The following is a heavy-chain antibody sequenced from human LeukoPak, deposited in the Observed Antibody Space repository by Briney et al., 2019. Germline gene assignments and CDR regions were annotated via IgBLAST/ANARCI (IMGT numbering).Heavy chain of an antibody. CDR2: IYYSGST. CDR3: ARDVLAAPGTFDY. V-gene: IGHV4-39*07. CDR1: GGSISSSSYY. D-gene: IGHD6-13*01. Sequence: SETLSLTCTVSGGSISSSSYYWGWIRQPPGKGLEWIGSIYYSGSTYYNPSLKSRVTISVDTSKNQFSLKLSSVTAADTAVYYCARDVLAAPGTFDYWGQGALVTVSS. J-gene: IGHJ4*02.